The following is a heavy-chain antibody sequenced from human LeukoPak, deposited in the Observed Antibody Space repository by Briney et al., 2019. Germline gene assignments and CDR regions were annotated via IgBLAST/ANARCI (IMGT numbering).Heavy chain of an antibody. CDR3: AKGVFGSGSYREYFEQ. D-gene: IGHD3-10*01. Sequence: PGGSLRLSCTASGFTFNNYAMSWVRQAPGKGLEWVSASSASGDSPYYADPVKGRFTISRDNSKNTLDLQMNSLRVEDTAVYYCAKGVFGSGSYREYFEQWGQGTLVTVSS. CDR1: GFTFNNYA. CDR2: SSASGDSP. J-gene: IGHJ1*01. V-gene: IGHV3-23*01.